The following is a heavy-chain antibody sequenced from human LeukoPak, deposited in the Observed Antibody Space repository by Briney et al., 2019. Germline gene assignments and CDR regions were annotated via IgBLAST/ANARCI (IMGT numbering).Heavy chain of an antibody. CDR3: ARGRRIVGALDY. V-gene: IGHV4-34*01. Sequence: ETLSLTCAVYGGSFSGYYWSWIRQPPGKGLEWIGEINHSGSTNYNPSLKSRVTISVDTSKNQFSLKLSSVTAADTAVYYCARGRRIVGALDYWGQGTLVAVSS. J-gene: IGHJ4*02. CDR2: INHSGST. D-gene: IGHD1-26*01. CDR1: GGSFSGYY.